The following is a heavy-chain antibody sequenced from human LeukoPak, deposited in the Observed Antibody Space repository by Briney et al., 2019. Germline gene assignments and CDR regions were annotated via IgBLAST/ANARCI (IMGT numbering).Heavy chain of an antibody. CDR2: IYTSGST. Sequence: SETLSLTCTVSGGSISSYYWSWIRQPAGKGLEWIGRIYTSGSTNYNPSLKSRVTISVDTSKNQFSLKLSSVTAADTAVYYCARHRSDDFWSGERPYYFDYWGQGTLVTVSS. J-gene: IGHJ4*02. CDR1: GGSISSYY. V-gene: IGHV4-4*07. D-gene: IGHD3-3*01. CDR3: ARHRSDDFWSGERPYYFDY.